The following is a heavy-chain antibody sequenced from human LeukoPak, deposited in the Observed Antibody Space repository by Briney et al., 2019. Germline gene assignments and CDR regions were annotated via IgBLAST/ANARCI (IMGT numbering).Heavy chain of an antibody. Sequence: TSETLSLTCAVYGGSFSGYYWSWIRQPPGKGPEWNGEINHSGSTNYNPSLKSRVTISVDTSKNQFSLKLSSVTAADTAVYYCARLVLLWFGESPGVMDVWGKGTTVTVSS. J-gene: IGHJ6*04. CDR3: ARLVLLWFGESPGVMDV. CDR1: GGSFSGYY. V-gene: IGHV4-34*01. CDR2: INHSGST. D-gene: IGHD3-10*01.